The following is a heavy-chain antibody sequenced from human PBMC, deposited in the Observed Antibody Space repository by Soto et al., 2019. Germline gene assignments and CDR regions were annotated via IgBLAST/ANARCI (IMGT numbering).Heavy chain of an antibody. CDR3: ARESEDLTSNFDY. J-gene: IGHJ4*02. CDR1: GFTFTRYS. V-gene: IGHV3-21*01. CDR2: ISSTTNYI. Sequence: GGSLRLSCAASGFTFTRYSMNWVRQAPGKGLEWVSSISSTTNYIYYADSMKGRFTVSRDNAKDSVYLDMNSLSAEDTAVYYCARESEDLTSNFDYWGQGTLVTVSS.